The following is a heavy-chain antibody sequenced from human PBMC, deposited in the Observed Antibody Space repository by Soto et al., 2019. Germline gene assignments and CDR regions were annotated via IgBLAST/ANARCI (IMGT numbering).Heavy chain of an antibody. CDR2: IYYSGST. J-gene: IGHJ4*02. D-gene: IGHD6-6*01. V-gene: IGHV4-39*01. Sequence: SETLSLTCTVSGGSISSSSYYWGWIRQPPGKGLEWIGSIYYSGSTYYNPSLKSRVTISVDTSKNQFSLKLSSVTAADTAVYYCAMGYGIAARPGAVDYWGQGTLVTVSS. CDR3: AMGYGIAARPGAVDY. CDR1: GGSISSSSYY.